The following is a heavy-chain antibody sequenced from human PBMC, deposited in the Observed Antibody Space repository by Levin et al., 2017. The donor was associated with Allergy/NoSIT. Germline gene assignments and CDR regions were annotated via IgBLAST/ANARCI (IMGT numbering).Heavy chain of an antibody. V-gene: IGHV3-53*01. Sequence: GGSLRLSCAASGFTVSSNYMTWVRQAPGKGLEWLSVIYSGGGAFYADPVKGRFTISRDNSKNTLYLQMNSLRAEDTAVYYCARVTSSWYSYFDYWGQGSLVTVSS. CDR3: ARVTSSWYSYFDY. J-gene: IGHJ4*02. CDR2: IYSGGGA. CDR1: GFTVSSNY. D-gene: IGHD6-13*01.